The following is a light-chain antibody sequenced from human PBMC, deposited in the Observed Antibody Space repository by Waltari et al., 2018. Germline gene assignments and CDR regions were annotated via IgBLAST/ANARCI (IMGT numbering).Light chain of an antibody. CDR1: QTLIYTDGNTY. Sequence: DVVMTQSPPSLPVTLGQPASMSCRSSQTLIYTDGNTYLSWFLQRPGQSPRRLIYKVSDRDPGVPDRFRGSGSGTDFTLRIKKVEAEDVGVYYCMQSIQFPLTFGGGTKVEIK. CDR2: KVS. V-gene: IGKV2-30*01. CDR3: MQSIQFPLT. J-gene: IGKJ4*01.